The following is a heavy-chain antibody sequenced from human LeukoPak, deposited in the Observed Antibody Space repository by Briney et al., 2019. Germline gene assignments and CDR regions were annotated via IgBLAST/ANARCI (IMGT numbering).Heavy chain of an antibody. V-gene: IGHV1-2*02. CDR2: INPNSGGT. D-gene: IGHD4-11*01. CDR1: GYTFTGSY. J-gene: IGHJ4*02. Sequence: ASVKITCKASGYTFTGSYMHWVRQAPGQGLVWMGWINPNSGGTNYAQKFQGRVTMTRDTSISTAYMELSRLRSYDTAVYDFAREATTAGDYWGQGTLVTVSS. CDR3: AREATTAGDY.